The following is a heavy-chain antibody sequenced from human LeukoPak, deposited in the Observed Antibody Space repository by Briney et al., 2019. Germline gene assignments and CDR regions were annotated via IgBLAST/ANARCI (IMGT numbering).Heavy chain of an antibody. Sequence: KPSETLSLTCTVSGGSISSYYWSWIRQPPGKGLEWIGYIYTSGSTNYNPSLKSRVTISVDTSKNQFSLKLSSVTAADTAVYYCARLNAGRFFDYWGQGTLVTVSS. J-gene: IGHJ4*02. CDR1: GGSISSYY. V-gene: IGHV4-4*09. CDR3: ARLNAGRFFDY. CDR2: IYTSGST. D-gene: IGHD3-3*01.